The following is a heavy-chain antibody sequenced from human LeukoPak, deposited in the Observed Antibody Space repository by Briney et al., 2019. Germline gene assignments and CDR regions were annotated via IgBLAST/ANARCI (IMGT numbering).Heavy chain of an antibody. CDR2: INPSGGST. CDR1: GYTFTSYY. J-gene: IGHJ4*02. CDR3: ARDPRRGYCSGGSCPQLDY. V-gene: IGHV1-46*01. D-gene: IGHD2-15*01. Sequence: ASVKVSCKASGYTFTSYYMHWVRQAPGQGLEWMGIINPSGGSTSYAQKLQGRVTMTTDTSTSTAYMELRSPRSDDTAVYYCARDPRRGYCSGGSCPQLDYWGQGTLVTVSS.